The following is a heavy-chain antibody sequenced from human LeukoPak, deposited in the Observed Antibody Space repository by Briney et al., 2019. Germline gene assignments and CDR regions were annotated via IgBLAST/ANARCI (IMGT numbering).Heavy chain of an antibody. CDR1: GGSLNGHY. V-gene: IGHV4-34*01. D-gene: IGHD6-19*01. Sequence: PSETLSLTCAVYGGSLNGHYWSWIRQSPGKGLEWIGEINHSGSYNYNPSLKSRVLMSVDTSKSQLSLRLTSVTAADSAVYYCARQSGWTKTHYDSWGQGTLVTVSS. CDR3: ARQSGWTKTHYDS. J-gene: IGHJ4*02. CDR2: INHSGSY.